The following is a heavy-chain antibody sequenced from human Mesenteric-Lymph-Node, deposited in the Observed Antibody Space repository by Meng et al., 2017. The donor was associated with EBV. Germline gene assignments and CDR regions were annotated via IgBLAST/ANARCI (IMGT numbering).Heavy chain of an antibody. CDR1: GASGSSYTHY. J-gene: IGHJ2*01. CDR3: ARAVAGDWYFDL. D-gene: IGHD6-19*01. Sequence: VRVQGAGPGLGKASGTLSLTCTVAGASGSSYTHYWSWIRQPPGKGLEWIGYSYYSGSTSYNPSLTTRVTISVDTSKNQFSLKLNSVTAADTAVYYCARAVAGDWYFDLWGRGTLVTVSS. V-gene: IGHV4-61*01. CDR2: SYYSGST.